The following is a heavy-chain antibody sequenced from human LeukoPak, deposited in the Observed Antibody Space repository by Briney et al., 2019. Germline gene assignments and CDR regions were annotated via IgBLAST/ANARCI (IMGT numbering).Heavy chain of an antibody. Sequence: GGSLRLSCTASGFTFDDYAMHWVRKAPGKGLEWVSGISWNSGSIGYADSVKGRFTISRDNAKNSLYLQMNSLRAEDMALYYCAKDRSKKAVAGRYAFDIWGQGTMVTVSS. J-gene: IGHJ3*02. CDR2: ISWNSGSI. D-gene: IGHD6-19*01. V-gene: IGHV3-9*03. CDR1: GFTFDDYA. CDR3: AKDRSKKAVAGRYAFDI.